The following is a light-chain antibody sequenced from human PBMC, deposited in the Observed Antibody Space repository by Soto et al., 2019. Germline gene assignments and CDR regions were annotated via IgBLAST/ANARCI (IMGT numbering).Light chain of an antibody. J-gene: IGKJ1*01. Sequence: DIQMTQSPSSLSASVGDRITITCQASQDINNYLNWYQQKPGKDPKLLIYDASNLETGVPSRFSGSGSGTDFTVSISSLQPEDIATDYCQQYENLPWTFGQGTKVEVK. CDR2: DAS. V-gene: IGKV1-33*01. CDR3: QQYENLPWT. CDR1: QDINNY.